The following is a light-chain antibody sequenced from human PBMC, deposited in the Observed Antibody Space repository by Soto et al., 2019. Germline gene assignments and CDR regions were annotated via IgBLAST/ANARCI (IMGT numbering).Light chain of an antibody. V-gene: IGKV1-9*01. CDR1: QGISSY. CDR2: AAS. Sequence: DIQVTQSPSFLSASVGDRVTMTCRASQGISSYLAWYQQKPGKAPKLLIYAASTLQSGVPSRFSGSGSGTEFTLTISSLQPEDFATYYCQQLNSYAITVGQGTRLEIK. J-gene: IGKJ5*01. CDR3: QQLNSYAIT.